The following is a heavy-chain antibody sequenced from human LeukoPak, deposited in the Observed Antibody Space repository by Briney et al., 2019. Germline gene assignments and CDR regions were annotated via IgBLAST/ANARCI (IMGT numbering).Heavy chain of an antibody. V-gene: IGHV4-4*02. CDR3: AKSYSNYPPYFDY. D-gene: IGHD4-11*01. CDR2: IFYSGST. Sequence: SGTLSFTCAVSGGSISNSNWWSWVRQPPGKGLEWIGEIFYSGSTNYNPSLKSRVTLSLDKSKNQFSLQLSSVTAADTAVYYCAKSYSNYPPYFDYWGQGTLVTVSS. CDR1: GGSISNSNW. J-gene: IGHJ4*02.